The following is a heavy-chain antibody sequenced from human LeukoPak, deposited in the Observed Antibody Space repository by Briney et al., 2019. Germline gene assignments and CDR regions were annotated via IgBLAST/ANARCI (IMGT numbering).Heavy chain of an antibody. CDR3: ARHHIFCTSTTCYFDY. CDR1: GFTFSTYA. CDR2: ISRGGDVT. D-gene: IGHD2-2*01. J-gene: IGHJ4*02. V-gene: IGHV3-23*01. Sequence: GGSLRLSCAASGFTFSTYAMTWVRQAPGKGLEWVSLISRGGDVTYYADSVKGRFTISRDNAKSSLYLQMNSLSAEDTAVYYCARHHIFCTSTTCYFDYWGQGTLVTVSS.